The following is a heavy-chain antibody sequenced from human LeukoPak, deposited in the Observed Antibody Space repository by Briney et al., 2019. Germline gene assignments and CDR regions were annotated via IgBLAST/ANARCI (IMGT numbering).Heavy chain of an antibody. J-gene: IGHJ6*02. CDR1: GGTFSSYA. V-gene: IGHV1-69*13. Sequence: ASVKVSCKASGGTFSSYAISWVRQAPGQGLEWMGGIIPIFGTANYAQKFQGRVTITADESTSTAYMELSSVRSEDTAVYYCARDLGYCSSTSCPRGDYGMDVWGQGTTVTVSS. CDR2: IIPIFGTA. CDR3: ARDLGYCSSTSCPRGDYGMDV. D-gene: IGHD2-2*01.